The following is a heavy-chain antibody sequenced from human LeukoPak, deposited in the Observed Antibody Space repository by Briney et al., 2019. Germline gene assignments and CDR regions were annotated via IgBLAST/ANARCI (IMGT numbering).Heavy chain of an antibody. CDR2: INSDGSST. D-gene: IGHD3-3*01. J-gene: IGHJ4*02. CDR3: ASLEWLESYDY. CDR1: GFTFSSYW. Sequence: PGGSLELSCEASGFTFSSYWMHWVRKAPGKGLLWVSRINSDGSSTSYADSVKGRFTISRDNAKNTLYLQMNSLRAEDTAVYYCASLEWLESYDYWGQGTLVTVSS. V-gene: IGHV3-74*01.